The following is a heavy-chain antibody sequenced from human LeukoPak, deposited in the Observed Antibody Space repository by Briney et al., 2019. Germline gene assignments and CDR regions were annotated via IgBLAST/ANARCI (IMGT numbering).Heavy chain of an antibody. CDR3: ARDLYSSGRHYYYYYGMDV. Sequence: SVKVSCKASGGTFSSYAISWVRQAPGQGLEWMGGIIPIFGTANYAQKFQGRVTITADESTSTAYMELSSLRSEDTAAYYCARDLYSSGRHYYYYYGMDVWGKGTTVTVSS. CDR1: GGTFSSYA. CDR2: IIPIFGTA. J-gene: IGHJ6*04. V-gene: IGHV1-69*13. D-gene: IGHD6-19*01.